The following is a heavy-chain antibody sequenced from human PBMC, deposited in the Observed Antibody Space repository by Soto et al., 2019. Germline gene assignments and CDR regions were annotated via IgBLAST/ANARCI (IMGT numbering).Heavy chain of an antibody. CDR1: GYTFISYG. CDR2: ISAYNGNT. CDR3: AGLSYGYSYGYGWFDP. J-gene: IGHJ5*02. Sequence: ASVKVSCKASGYTFISYGISWVRQAPGQGLEWMGWISAYNGNTNYAQKLQGRVTMTTDTSTSTAYMELRSLRSDDTAVYYCAGLSYGYSYGYGWFDPWGQGTLVTVSS. D-gene: IGHD5-18*01. V-gene: IGHV1-18*01.